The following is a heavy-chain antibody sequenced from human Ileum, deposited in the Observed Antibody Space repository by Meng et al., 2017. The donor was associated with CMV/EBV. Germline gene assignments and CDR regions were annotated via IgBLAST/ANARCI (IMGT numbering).Heavy chain of an antibody. V-gene: IGHV3-11*05. Sequence: QEDLVDAGGDCVHSGGSLSLSSVASGFTFSDYYMSWYRQVPGKGLECISYISGGSGDTNYADSVKSRFIISRDNVHNSLFFQMNSLRAEDTAIYYCTRTTRVPEFWGQGTLVTVSS. J-gene: IGHJ4*02. CDR1: GFTFSDYY. CDR2: ISGGSGDT. D-gene: IGHD1-1*01. CDR3: TRTTRVPEF.